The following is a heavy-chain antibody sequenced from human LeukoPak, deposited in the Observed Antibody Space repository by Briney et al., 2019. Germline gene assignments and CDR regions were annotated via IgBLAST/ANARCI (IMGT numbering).Heavy chain of an antibody. J-gene: IGHJ4*02. D-gene: IGHD3-10*01. CDR3: ARGTVTMVDY. CDR1: GFTVSSNY. V-gene: IGHV3-66*01. Sequence: GGSLRLSCAASGFTVSSNYMSWVRQAPGRGLEWVSVIYSGGSTYYADSVKGRFTISRDNSKNTLFLQMNSLRAGDTAVYYRARGTVTMVDYWGQGTLVTVSS. CDR2: IYSGGST.